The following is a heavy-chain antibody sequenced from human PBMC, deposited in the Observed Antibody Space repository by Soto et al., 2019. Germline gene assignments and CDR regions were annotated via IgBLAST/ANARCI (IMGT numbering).Heavy chain of an antibody. J-gene: IGHJ4*02. V-gene: IGHV1-18*01. CDR3: ARERYGDY. Sequence: QVHLVQSGAEVKKPGASVKVSCKGSGYAFTTYGITWVRQAPGQGLGWMGWISAHNGNTNYAQKLEGRVTVTRDTSTSTACMVLRSLRSDDSAVYYCARERYGDYWGQGTLVTVSS. CDR1: GYAFTTYG. D-gene: IGHD1-1*01. CDR2: ISAHNGNT.